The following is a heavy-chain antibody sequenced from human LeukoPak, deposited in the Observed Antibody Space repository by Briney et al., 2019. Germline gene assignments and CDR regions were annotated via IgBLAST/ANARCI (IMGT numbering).Heavy chain of an antibody. D-gene: IGHD3-10*02. V-gene: IGHV4-34*01. Sequence: SETLSLTCAVYGGSFSGYYWSWIRQPPGKGLEWIGEINHSGSTNYNPSLKSRVTISVDTSKNQFSLKLSSATAADTAVYYCARRARISLFTCWFDPWGQGTLVTVSS. CDR1: GGSFSGYY. CDR2: INHSGST. J-gene: IGHJ5*02. CDR3: ARRARISLFTCWFDP.